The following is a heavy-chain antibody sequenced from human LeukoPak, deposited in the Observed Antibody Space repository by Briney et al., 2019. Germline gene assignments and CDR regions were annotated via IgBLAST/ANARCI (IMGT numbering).Heavy chain of an antibody. CDR2: ISGSGGTT. J-gene: IGHJ4*02. CDR1: GFTFSNYA. V-gene: IGHV3-23*01. CDR3: AKDGRRFLEWFVDY. D-gene: IGHD3-3*01. Sequence: GGSLRLSCAASGFTFSNYAMSWVRQAPGKGLEWVSTISGSGGTTYYADSVKGRFTISRDNSKNTLYLQMNSLRAEDTAVYYCAKDGRRFLEWFVDYWGQGTLVTVSS.